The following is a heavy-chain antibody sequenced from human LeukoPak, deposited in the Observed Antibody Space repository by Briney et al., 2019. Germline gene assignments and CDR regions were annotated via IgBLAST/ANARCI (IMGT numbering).Heavy chain of an antibody. J-gene: IGHJ4*02. Sequence: SETLSLTCTVSGGSISSGVYYWSWIRQHPGKGLEWIAYIYYSGSTYYNPSLKSRVTISIDTSKNQFSLKVSSVTAADTAIYYCARVAYGGNVYFDSWGQGTLATVSS. V-gene: IGHV4-31*03. D-gene: IGHD4-23*01. CDR1: GGSISSGVYY. CDR2: IYYSGST. CDR3: ARVAYGGNVYFDS.